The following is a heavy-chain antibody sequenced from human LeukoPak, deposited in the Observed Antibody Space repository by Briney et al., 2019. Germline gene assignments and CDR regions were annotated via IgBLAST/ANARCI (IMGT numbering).Heavy chain of an antibody. J-gene: IGHJ4*02. CDR1: GGSISSGGYS. Sequence: SQTLSLTCAVSGGSISSGGYSWSWIRQPPGKGLEWIGYIHYSDTYYNPSLRSRVTILVDTSKNQFSLKLSSVTAADTAVYYCASQSGGYAYWGQGTLVTVSS. CDR2: IHYSDT. V-gene: IGHV4-30-4*07. CDR3: ASQSGGYAY. D-gene: IGHD5-12*01.